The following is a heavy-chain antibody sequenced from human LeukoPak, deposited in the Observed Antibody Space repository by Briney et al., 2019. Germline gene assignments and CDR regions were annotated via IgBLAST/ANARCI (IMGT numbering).Heavy chain of an antibody. CDR2: IIPILGIA. CDR3: AQGYGDYHPFDY. D-gene: IGHD4-17*01. V-gene: IGHV1-69*04. Sequence: GASVKVSCKASGGTFSSYAISWVRQAPGQGLEWMGRIIPILGIANYAQKFQGRVTITADKSTSTAYMELSSLRSEDTAVYYCAQGYGDYHPFDYWGQGTLVTVSS. CDR1: GGTFSSYA. J-gene: IGHJ4*02.